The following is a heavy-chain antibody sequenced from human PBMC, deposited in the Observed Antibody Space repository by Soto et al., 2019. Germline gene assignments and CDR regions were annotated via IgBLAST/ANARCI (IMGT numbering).Heavy chain of an antibody. J-gene: IGHJ6*02. Sequence: PGGSLRLSCAASGFTFDDYAMHWVRQAPGKGLEWVSGISWNSGSIGYADSVKGRFTISRDNAKNSLYLQMNSLRAEDTALYYCAKDIGRCSSTSCYTYYGMDVWGQGTTVTVSS. CDR2: ISWNSGSI. V-gene: IGHV3-9*01. CDR3: AKDIGRCSSTSCYTYYGMDV. CDR1: GFTFDDYA. D-gene: IGHD2-2*02.